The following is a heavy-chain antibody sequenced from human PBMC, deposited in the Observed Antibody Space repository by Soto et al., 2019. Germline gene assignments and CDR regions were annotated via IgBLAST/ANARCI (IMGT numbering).Heavy chain of an antibody. Sequence: PSETLSLTCTVSGGSISSYYWSWIRQPPGKGLEWIGYIYYSGSTNYNPSLKSRVTISVDTSKNQFSLKLSSVTAADTAVYYCARFLTMVRGVTHWGQGTLVTVS. CDR1: GGSISSYY. V-gene: IGHV4-59*08. J-gene: IGHJ4*02. D-gene: IGHD3-10*01. CDR2: IYYSGST. CDR3: ARFLTMVRGVTH.